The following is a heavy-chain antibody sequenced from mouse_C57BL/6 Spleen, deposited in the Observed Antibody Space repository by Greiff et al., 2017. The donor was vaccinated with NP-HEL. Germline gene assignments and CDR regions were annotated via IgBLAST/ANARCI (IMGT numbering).Heavy chain of an antibody. J-gene: IGHJ3*01. D-gene: IGHD2-1*01. Sequence: EVQLQQSGTVLARPGASVKMSCKTSGYTFTSYWMHWVKQRPGQGLEWIGAIYPGNSDTSYNQKFKGKAKLTAVTSASTAYMEPSSLTNEDSAVYYCTRWGNYESTWFAYWGQGTLVTVSA. V-gene: IGHV1-5*01. CDR3: TRWGNYESTWFAY. CDR2: IYPGNSDT. CDR1: GYTFTSYW.